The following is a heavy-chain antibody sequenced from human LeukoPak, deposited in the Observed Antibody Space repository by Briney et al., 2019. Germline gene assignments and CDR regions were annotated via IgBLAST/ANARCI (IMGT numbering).Heavy chain of an antibody. J-gene: IGHJ3*02. CDR1: GGSFSGYY. CDR2: INHSGST. CDR3: ARGYYGSGSYADAFDI. Sequence: ASETLSLTCAVYGGSFSGYYWRWIRQPPGKGLEWIGEINHSGSTNYNPSLKSRVTISVDTSKNQFSLKLSSVTAADTAVYYWARGYYGSGSYADAFDIWGQGTMVTVSS. V-gene: IGHV4-34*01. D-gene: IGHD3-10*01.